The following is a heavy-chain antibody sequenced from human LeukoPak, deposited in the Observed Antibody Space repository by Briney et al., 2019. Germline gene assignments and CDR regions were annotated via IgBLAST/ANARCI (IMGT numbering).Heavy chain of an antibody. CDR2: INHSGST. V-gene: IGHV4-34*01. CDR1: GGSFSGYY. D-gene: IGHD1-26*01. CDR3: ARAAPIVGATTGFDY. Sequence: SETLSLTCAVYGGSFSGYYWSWIRQPPGEGLEWIGEINHSGSTNYNPSLKSRVTISVDASKNQFSLKLSSVTAADTAVYYCARAAPIVGATTGFDYWGQGTLVTVSS. J-gene: IGHJ4*02.